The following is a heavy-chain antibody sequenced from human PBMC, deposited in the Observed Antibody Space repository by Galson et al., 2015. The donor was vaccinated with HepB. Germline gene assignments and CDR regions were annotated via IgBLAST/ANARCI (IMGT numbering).Heavy chain of an antibody. D-gene: IGHD6-13*01. CDR1: GGSVSSGSYY. Sequence: ETLSLTCTVSGGSVSSGSYYWSWIRQPPGKGLEWIGYIYYSWSTNYNPSLKSRVTISVDTSKNQFSLKLSSVTAADTAVYYCARLGVAAAGGNWFDPWGQGTLVTVSS. V-gene: IGHV4-61*01. CDR2: IYYSWST. CDR3: ARLGVAAAGGNWFDP. J-gene: IGHJ5*02.